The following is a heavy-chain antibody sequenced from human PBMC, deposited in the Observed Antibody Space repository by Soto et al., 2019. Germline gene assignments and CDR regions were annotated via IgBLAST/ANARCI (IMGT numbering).Heavy chain of an antibody. V-gene: IGHV3-7*01. CDR2: IKQDGSEK. CDR1: GLTFSSYW. D-gene: IGHD3-3*01. J-gene: IGHJ6*03. Sequence: EVQLVESGGGLVQPGGSLRLSCAASGLTFSSYWMSWVRQAPGKGLEWVANIKQDGSEKYYVDSVKGRFTISRDNAKNSLYLQMNSLRAEDTAVYYCAREGEGDFWSGYYTHYYYMDVWGKGTTVTVSS. CDR3: AREGEGDFWSGYYTHYYYMDV.